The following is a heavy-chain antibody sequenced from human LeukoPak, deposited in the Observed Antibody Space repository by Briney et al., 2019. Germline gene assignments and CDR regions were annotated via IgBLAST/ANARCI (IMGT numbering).Heavy chain of an antibody. CDR1: GFTLSSYS. CDR2: ITSSSSSTI. Sequence: GGSLRLSCATSGFTLSSYSMNWVRQAPGKGLEWVSYITSSSSSTIHYADSVKGRFTISRDNAKNSLYLQMNDLRDEDTAVYYCTRDPNALDYWGQGTLVTVSS. CDR3: TRDPNALDY. V-gene: IGHV3-48*02. J-gene: IGHJ4*02.